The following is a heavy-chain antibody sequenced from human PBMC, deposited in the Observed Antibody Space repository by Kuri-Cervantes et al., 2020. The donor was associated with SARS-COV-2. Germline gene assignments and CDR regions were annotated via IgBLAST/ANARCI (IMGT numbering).Heavy chain of an antibody. Sequence: ETLSLTCAVYGGSFSGYYWSWIRQPPGKGLEWIGEINHSGSTNYNPSLKSRVTISVDTSKNQFSLKLSSVTAADTAVYYCASRSTGYSSGWSDYWGQGTLVTVSS. D-gene: IGHD6-19*01. J-gene: IGHJ4*02. CDR1: GGSFSGYY. CDR2: INHSGST. V-gene: IGHV4-34*01. CDR3: ASRSTGYSSGWSDY.